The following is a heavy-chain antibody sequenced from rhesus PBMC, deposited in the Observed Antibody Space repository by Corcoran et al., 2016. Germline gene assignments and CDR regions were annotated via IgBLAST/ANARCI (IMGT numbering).Heavy chain of an antibody. V-gene: IGHV4-80*01. CDR1: GASISSYW. J-gene: IGHJ4*01. CDR3: ASEFVY. Sequence: QVQLQESGPGLVKSSETLSLTCAVSGASISSYWWTWIRQPPGKGLEWIGEINGNSGSPDYNPARKSRVTISKDASKNQCSLKLNSVTAADTAVYYCASEFVYWGQGVLVTVSS. CDR2: INGNSGSP.